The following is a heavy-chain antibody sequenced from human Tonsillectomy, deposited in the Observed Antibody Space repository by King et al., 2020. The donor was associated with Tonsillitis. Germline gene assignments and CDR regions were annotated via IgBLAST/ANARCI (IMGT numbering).Heavy chain of an antibody. CDR2: ISRDGSSE. Sequence: VQLVESGGGVVQPGKSLRLSCAASGFAFSNFSMHWVRQAPGKGLEWVAVISRDGSSEYYADSVKGRFTISRDNSKHTLYLQMNTLTSPDAAVSYFASNIIDAGDTNFDSWGQGPLVTVSS. CDR1: GFAFSNFS. V-gene: IGHV3-30*04. CDR3: ASNIIDAGDTNFDS. D-gene: IGHD2/OR15-2a*01. J-gene: IGHJ4*02.